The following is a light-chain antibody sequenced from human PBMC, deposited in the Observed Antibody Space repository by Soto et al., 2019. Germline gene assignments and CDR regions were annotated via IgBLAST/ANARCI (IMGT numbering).Light chain of an antibody. J-gene: IGLJ3*02. CDR2: DTY. Sequence: QTVVTQEPSLTVSPGGTVTLTCGSSTGGVTSGHWPYWIQQKPGQAPRTLIYDTYSKHSWTPSRFSGSIVGGKAALTLSGAQPEDEADYYCFLSQSGDRLFGGGTKLTVL. CDR3: FLSQSGDRL. V-gene: IGLV7-46*01. CDR1: TGGVTSGHW.